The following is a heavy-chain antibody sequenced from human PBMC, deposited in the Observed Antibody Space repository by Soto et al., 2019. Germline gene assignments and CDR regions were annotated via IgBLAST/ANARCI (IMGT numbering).Heavy chain of an antibody. J-gene: IGHJ4*02. CDR3: AKSRTRGTYYFDY. Sequence: SLELSSAASRFRVSSSAVGVARQTPGKGLEWVSAISGSGGSTYYADSVKGRFTISRDNSKNTLYLQMNSLRAEDTAVYYCAKSRTRGTYYFDYWGQGTLVTVTS. CDR2: ISGSGGST. D-gene: IGHD1-1*01. CDR1: RFRVSSSA. V-gene: IGHV3-23*01.